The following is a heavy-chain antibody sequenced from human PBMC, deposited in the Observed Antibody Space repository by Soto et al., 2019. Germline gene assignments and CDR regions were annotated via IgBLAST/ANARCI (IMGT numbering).Heavy chain of an antibody. J-gene: IGHJ4*02. D-gene: IGHD3-22*01. CDR3: ARSPLYYYDSSGYLH. Sequence: QLQLQESGPGLVKPSETLSLTCTVSGGSISSSSYYWGWIRQPPGKGLAWIGSIYYSGSTYYNPSLKSRVTISLDTSKNQFSLKLSSVTAADPAVYYCARSPLYYYDSSGYLHWGQGTLVTVSS. V-gene: IGHV4-39*01. CDR2: IYYSGST. CDR1: GGSISSSSYY.